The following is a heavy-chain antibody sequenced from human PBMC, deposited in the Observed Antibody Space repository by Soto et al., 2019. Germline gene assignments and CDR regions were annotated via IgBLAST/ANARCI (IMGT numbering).Heavy chain of an antibody. D-gene: IGHD4-4*01. J-gene: IGHJ4*02. Sequence: LSLTCTVSGYSISNGYYWAWIRQSPGKGLEWIGSVYQTVSTSYNPSPESRVTILVDIAKNHFSLRLNSVTAADTAVYFCAREKGHSNPFDFWGPGMLVTVSS. CDR1: GYSISNGYY. CDR2: VYQTVST. V-gene: IGHV4-38-2*02. CDR3: AREKGHSNPFDF.